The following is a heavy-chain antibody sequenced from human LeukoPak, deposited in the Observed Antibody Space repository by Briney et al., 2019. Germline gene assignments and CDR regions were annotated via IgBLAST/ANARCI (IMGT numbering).Heavy chain of an antibody. CDR1: GYTFTDYY. CDR3: ARDIPITR. J-gene: IGHJ4*02. D-gene: IGHD3-10*01. CDR2: INPDSGAT. V-gene: IGHV1-2*02. Sequence: ASVKVSCKASGYTFTDYYIHWVRQAPGQGLEWMGWINPDSGATNYGQEFQGRVTLTRDTSISTAYMELRRLRSDDTGVYYCARDIPITRWGQGTMVTVSS.